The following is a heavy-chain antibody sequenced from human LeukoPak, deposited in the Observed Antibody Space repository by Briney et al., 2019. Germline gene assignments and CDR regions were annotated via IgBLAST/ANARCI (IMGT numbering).Heavy chain of an antibody. V-gene: IGHV3-21*01. CDR2: ISSSSSYI. CDR1: GFTFSSYS. D-gene: IGHD2-15*01. CDR3: ARALGYCSGGSCCPFDY. Sequence: PGGSLRLSCAASGFTFSSYSMNWVRQAPGKVLEWVSSISSSSSYIYYADSVKGRFTISRDNAKNSLYLQMNSLRAEDTAVYYCARALGYCSGGSCCPFDYWGQGTLVTVSS. J-gene: IGHJ4*02.